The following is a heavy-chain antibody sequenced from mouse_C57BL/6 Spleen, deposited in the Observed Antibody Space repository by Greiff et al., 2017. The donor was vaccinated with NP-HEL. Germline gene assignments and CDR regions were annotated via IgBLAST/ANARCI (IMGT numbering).Heavy chain of an antibody. CDR1: GYSITSGYY. CDR2: ISYDGSN. J-gene: IGHJ4*01. Sequence: EVQLQQSGPGLVKPSQSLSLTCSVTGYSITSGYYWNWIRQFPGNKLEWMGYISYDGSNNYNPSLKNRISITRDTSKNQFFLKLNSVTTEDTATYYCARALPYYYAMDYWGQGTSVTVSS. V-gene: IGHV3-6*01. CDR3: ARALPYYYAMDY.